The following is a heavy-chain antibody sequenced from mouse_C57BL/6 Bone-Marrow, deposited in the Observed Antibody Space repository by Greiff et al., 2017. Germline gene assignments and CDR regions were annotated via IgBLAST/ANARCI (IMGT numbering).Heavy chain of an antibody. D-gene: IGHD2-1*01. J-gene: IGHJ4*01. CDR1: GYTFTSYW. CDR3: TIWYLYAMDY. Sequence: QVQLQQPGAELVKPGASVKMSCKASGYTFTSYWITWVKQRPGQGLEWIGDIYPGSGSTNYNEKFKSKATLTVETSASTAYMQLSSLTSEDAAVYYCTIWYLYAMDYWGQGTSVTVSS. CDR2: IYPGSGST. V-gene: IGHV1-55*01.